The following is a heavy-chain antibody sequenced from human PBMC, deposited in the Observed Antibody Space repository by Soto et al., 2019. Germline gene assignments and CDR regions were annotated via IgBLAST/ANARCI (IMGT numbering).Heavy chain of an antibody. J-gene: IGHJ5*02. CDR2: IYYSGST. Sequence: SETLSLTCTVSGGSISSGDYYWSWIRQPPGKGLEWIGYIYYSGSTYYNPSLKSRVTISVDTSKNQFSLKLSSVTAADTAVYYCARTPITNGDWFDPWGQGTLVTVPQ. CDR3: ARTPITNGDWFDP. D-gene: IGHD1-20*01. V-gene: IGHV4-30-4*01. CDR1: GGSISSGDYY.